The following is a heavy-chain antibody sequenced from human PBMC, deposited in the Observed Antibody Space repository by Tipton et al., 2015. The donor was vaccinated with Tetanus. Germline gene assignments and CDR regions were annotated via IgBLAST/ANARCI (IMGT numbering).Heavy chain of an antibody. Sequence: SLRLSCAASGFTFSSYSMNWVRQAPGKGLEWVSYISSSSSTIYYADSVKGRFTISRDNARNSLYLQMNSLRAEDTAVYYCARDPPLAGGKALYFDYWGQGTLVTVSS. CDR1: GFTFSSYS. V-gene: IGHV3-48*01. CDR3: ARDPPLAGGKALYFDY. D-gene: IGHD4-23*01. J-gene: IGHJ4*02. CDR2: ISSSSSTI.